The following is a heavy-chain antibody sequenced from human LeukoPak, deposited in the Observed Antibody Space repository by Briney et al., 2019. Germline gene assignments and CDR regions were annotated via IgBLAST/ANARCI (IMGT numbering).Heavy chain of an antibody. CDR3: ARVRGPYDRSGYC. Sequence: PSETLSLTCAVSGGSFSGYYWSWIRQPPGKGLEWIGEINHSGRTNYNPYLKSRVTIPVDTSKNQFSMKLSSVTAADTAVYYCARVRGPYDRSGYCWGQGTLVTVSS. CDR2: INHSGRT. V-gene: IGHV4-34*01. CDR1: GGSFSGYY. D-gene: IGHD3-22*01. J-gene: IGHJ4*02.